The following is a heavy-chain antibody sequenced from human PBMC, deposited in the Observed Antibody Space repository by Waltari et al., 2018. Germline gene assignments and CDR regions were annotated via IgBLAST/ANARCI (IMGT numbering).Heavy chain of an antibody. J-gene: IGHJ6*03. CDR2: LSYDGSNI. Sequence: QVQLVEAGGGGVQPGRALRLSWAASGFTFSSYGMHWVRQAPGKGLEWVAVLSYDGSNIYYADSVQGRFTISRDHSTNTLYLQMNSLRAEDTAVYYCAKCRYWGSHYYYMDVWGKGTTVTVSS. CDR3: AKCRYWGSHYYYMDV. D-gene: IGHD7-27*01. V-gene: IGHV3-30*18. CDR1: GFTFSSYG.